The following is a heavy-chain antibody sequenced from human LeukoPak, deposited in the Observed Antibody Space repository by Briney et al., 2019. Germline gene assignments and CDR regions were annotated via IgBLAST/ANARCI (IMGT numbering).Heavy chain of an antibody. V-gene: IGHV4-59*01. CDR1: GGSISSYY. CDR2: IYYSGST. Sequence: SETLSLTCTVSGGSISSYYWSWIRQPPGKGLEWIGYIYYSGSTNYNPSLKSRVTISVDTSMNQFSLKLSSVTAADTAVYYCAREGYGSGSYSLGLDYWGQGTLVTVSS. J-gene: IGHJ4*02. CDR3: AREGYGSGSYSLGLDY. D-gene: IGHD3-10*01.